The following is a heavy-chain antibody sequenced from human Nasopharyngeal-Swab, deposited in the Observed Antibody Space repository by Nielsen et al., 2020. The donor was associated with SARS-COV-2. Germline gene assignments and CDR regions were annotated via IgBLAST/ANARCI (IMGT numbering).Heavy chain of an antibody. Sequence: SETLSLTCTVSGGSISSYYWGWIRQPPGKGLEWIGYISHNSGTNYNPSLKSRVTMFMDTSKNQFSLKLRSVTAADTAVYYCAKEGATGWFDPWGQGTLVTVSS. CDR3: AKEGATGWFDP. J-gene: IGHJ5*02. V-gene: IGHV4-59*01. CDR1: GGSISSYY. CDR2: ISHNSGT.